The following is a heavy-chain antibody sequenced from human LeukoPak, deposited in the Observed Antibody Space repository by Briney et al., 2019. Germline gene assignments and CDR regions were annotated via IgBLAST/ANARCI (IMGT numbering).Heavy chain of an antibody. V-gene: IGHV4-34*01. CDR2: INHSGST. D-gene: IGHD5-18*01. Sequence: SETLSLTCAVYGGSFSGYYWSWIRQPPGKGLEWIGEINHSGSTNYNPSLKSRVTISVDTSKNQFSLKLSSVTAADTAVYYCARGPSIQLWSDPYYYDGMDVWGQGTTVTVSS. J-gene: IGHJ6*02. CDR3: ARGPSIQLWSDPYYYDGMDV. CDR1: GGSFSGYY.